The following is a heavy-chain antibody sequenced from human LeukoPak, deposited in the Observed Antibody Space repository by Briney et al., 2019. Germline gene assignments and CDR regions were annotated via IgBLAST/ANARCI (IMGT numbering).Heavy chain of an antibody. CDR1: GYTFTSYD. Sequence: ASVKVSCKASGYTFTSYDINWVRQATGQGLEWMGWMNPNSGTTGYAQKFQGRVTMTRNTSISTAYMELSGLRSEDTAVYYCARGRPAAGTSDYWGQGTLVTVSS. D-gene: IGHD6-13*01. CDR2: MNPNSGTT. J-gene: IGHJ4*02. V-gene: IGHV1-8*01. CDR3: ARGRPAAGTSDY.